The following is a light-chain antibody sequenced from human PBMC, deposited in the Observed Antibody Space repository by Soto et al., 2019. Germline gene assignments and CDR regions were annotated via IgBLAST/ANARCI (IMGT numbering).Light chain of an antibody. V-gene: IGKV3-15*01. CDR3: KQYNDWRHLS. Sequence: EIVMTQSPATLSVSPGERATLFCRASQNVNTNLAWYQQRPGQAPRLLIHGASTRATGIPARFSGSGSGTEFTLIISGLQSADLDVYYCKQYNDWRHLSLGWGRKVDIX. J-gene: IGKJ4*01. CDR1: QNVNTN. CDR2: GAS.